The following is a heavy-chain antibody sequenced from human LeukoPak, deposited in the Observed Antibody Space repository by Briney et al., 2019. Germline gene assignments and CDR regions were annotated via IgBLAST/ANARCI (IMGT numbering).Heavy chain of an antibody. CDR1: GYTFTGYY. V-gene: IGHV1-2*02. CDR3: ARGRQGGVLYGMDV. Sequence: ASVKVSCKASGYTFTGYYLHWVRQVPGQGLKWMGWINPTSGVTNYAQKFQGRVTMTRDTSISTAYMELSRLTSDDTAVYYCARGRQGGVLYGMDVWGQGTTVTVSS. D-gene: IGHD3-10*01. CDR2: INPTSGVT. J-gene: IGHJ6*02.